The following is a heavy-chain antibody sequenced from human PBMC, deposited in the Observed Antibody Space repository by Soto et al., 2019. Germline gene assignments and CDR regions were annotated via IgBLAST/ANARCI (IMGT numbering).Heavy chain of an antibody. CDR2: IIPILGTA. CDR1: GGTFSSDA. V-gene: IGHV1-69*13. Sequence: AAVKVSCKASGGTFSSDAISWVRQAPGQELEGMGGIIPILGTANYAQKFQGRVTITADESTSTAYMELSSLRSDDTAVYSCASLTSSSPHDAFGIWGQGTMVTVS. J-gene: IGHJ3*02. D-gene: IGHD6-6*01. CDR3: ASLTSSSPHDAFGI.